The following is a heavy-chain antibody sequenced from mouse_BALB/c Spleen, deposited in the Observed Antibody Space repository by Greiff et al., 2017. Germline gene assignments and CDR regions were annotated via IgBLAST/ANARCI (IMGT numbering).Heavy chain of an antibody. D-gene: IGHD2-10*02. Sequence: VHLVESGPGLVAPSQSLSITCTVSGFSLTSYGVHWVRQPPGKGLEWLGVIWAGGSTNYNSALMSRLSISKDNSKSQVFLKMNSLQTDDTAMYYCARDRDSEYFYAMDYWGQGTSVTVSS. CDR2: IWAGGST. V-gene: IGHV2-9*02. J-gene: IGHJ4*01. CDR1: GFSLTSYG. CDR3: ARDRDSEYFYAMDY.